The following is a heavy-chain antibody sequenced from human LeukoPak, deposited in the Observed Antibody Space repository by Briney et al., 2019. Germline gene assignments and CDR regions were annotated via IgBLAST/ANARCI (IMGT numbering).Heavy chain of an antibody. D-gene: IGHD3-3*01. Sequence: AGGSLRLSCAAAGFTFSNYAMHWVRQAQGKGLEWVAVIWYDSRSEYYLNSVKGRFTISRDNPNNRLYLEMNSLRTDDTAVYFCARVMYDFWSSRYPLAFNSWGLGTPVIVSS. V-gene: IGHV3-33*08. J-gene: IGHJ5*01. CDR3: ARVMYDFWSSRYPLAFNS. CDR2: IWYDSRSE. CDR1: GFTFSNYA.